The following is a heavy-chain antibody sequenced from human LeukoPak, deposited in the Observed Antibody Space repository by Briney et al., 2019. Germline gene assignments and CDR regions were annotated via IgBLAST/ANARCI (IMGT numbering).Heavy chain of an antibody. CDR3: AKDLNRGLPDY. V-gene: IGHV3-30*18. D-gene: IGHD2-21*01. CDR2: VSYDGSK. Sequence: PGGSLRLSCAASGFTFSSYGMHWVRQAPGKGLEWVAVVSYDGSKYYADSVKGRFTISRDNSENTLYLQMSSLRAEDTAVYYCAKDLNRGLPDYWGQGTLVTVSS. CDR1: GFTFSSYG. J-gene: IGHJ4*02.